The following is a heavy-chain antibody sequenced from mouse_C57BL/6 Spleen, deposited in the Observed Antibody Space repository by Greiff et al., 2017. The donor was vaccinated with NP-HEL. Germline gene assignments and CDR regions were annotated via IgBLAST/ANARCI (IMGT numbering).Heavy chain of an antibody. Sequence: EVKLMESGGGLVQSGRSLRLSCATSGFTFSDFYMEWVRQAPGKGLEWIAASRNKANDYTTEYSASVKGRFIVSRDTSQSILYLQMNALRAEDTAIYYCARDASYYGSPLWYFDVWGTGTTVTVSS. CDR1: GFTFSDFY. CDR3: ARDASYYGSPLWYFDV. V-gene: IGHV7-1*01. CDR2: SRNKANDYTT. J-gene: IGHJ1*03. D-gene: IGHD1-1*01.